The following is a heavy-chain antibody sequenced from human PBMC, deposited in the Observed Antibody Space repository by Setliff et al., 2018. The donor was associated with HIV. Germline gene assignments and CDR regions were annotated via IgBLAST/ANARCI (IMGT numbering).Heavy chain of an antibody. V-gene: IGHV1-18*01. CDR1: GYDFTAYA. Sequence: ASVKVSCKASGYDFTAYAISWGRQAPGQGLEWMGRIGGDNANIKFAQSFQGRVTMTTDTSTNTAYLELTSLRSDDTAVYYCARYAASGTGWFDPWGQGTQVTGLL. CDR3: ARYAASGTGWFDP. CDR2: IGGDNANI. D-gene: IGHD2-8*02. J-gene: IGHJ5*02.